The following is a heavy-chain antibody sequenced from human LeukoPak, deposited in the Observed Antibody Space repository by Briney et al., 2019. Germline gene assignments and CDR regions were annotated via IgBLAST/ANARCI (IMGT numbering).Heavy chain of an antibody. CDR3: ARGQGIFTGYPFDY. CDR1: GGSISSGGYY. Sequence: SQTLSLTCTVSGGSISSGGYYWSWIRQSPGKGLEWLGYLFHSGNTYYNPSLKSRVSISVDKSDNQFSLKLSSVTAADTAVYYCARGQGIFTGYPFDYWGQGIVVTVSS. J-gene: IGHJ4*02. V-gene: IGHV4-30-2*06. D-gene: IGHD3-9*01. CDR2: LFHSGNT.